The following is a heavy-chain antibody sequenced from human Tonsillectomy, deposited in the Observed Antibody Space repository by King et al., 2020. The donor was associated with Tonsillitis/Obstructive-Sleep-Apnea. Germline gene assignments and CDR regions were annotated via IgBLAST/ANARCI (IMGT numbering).Heavy chain of an antibody. V-gene: IGHV3-7*02. D-gene: IGHD1-7*01. CDR3: AKYGTGTDNAFDI. CDR2: IKEDGSAK. Sequence: VQLVESGGDLVQPGGSLRLSCVASGFTLRSHWMSWVRQAPGKGLEWVANIKEDGSAKYYVDSVKGRFTISRDNAENSLLLQMNNLRAEDSAVYYCAKYGTGTDNAFDIWGQGTMVTVSS. CDR1: GFTLRSHW. J-gene: IGHJ3*02.